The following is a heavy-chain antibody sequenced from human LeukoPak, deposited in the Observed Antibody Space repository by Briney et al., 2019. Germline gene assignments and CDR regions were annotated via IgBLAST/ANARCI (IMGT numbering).Heavy chain of an antibody. J-gene: IGHJ6*03. V-gene: IGHV4-34*01. Sequence: LETLSLTCAVYGGSFSGYYWSWIRQPPGKGLEWIGEINHSGSTNYNPSLKSRVTISVDTSKNQFSLKLSSVTAADTAVYYCAREQLELRGTDYYYYMDVWGKGTTVTVSS. CDR2: INHSGST. D-gene: IGHD1-1*01. CDR3: AREQLELRGTDYYYYMDV. CDR1: GGSFSGYY.